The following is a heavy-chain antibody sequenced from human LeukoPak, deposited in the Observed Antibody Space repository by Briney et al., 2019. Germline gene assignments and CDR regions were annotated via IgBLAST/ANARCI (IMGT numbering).Heavy chain of an antibody. CDR1: GFTFDDYA. CDR3: AKDGGQ. J-gene: IGHJ4*02. Sequence: SGGSLRLSCAASGFTFDDYAMHWVRQAPGKGLEWVSGISWNSGSIGYADSVKGRFTISRDNAKNSLYLQMNSLRAEDTALYYCAKDGGQWGQGTLVTVSS. V-gene: IGHV3-9*01. CDR2: ISWNSGSI.